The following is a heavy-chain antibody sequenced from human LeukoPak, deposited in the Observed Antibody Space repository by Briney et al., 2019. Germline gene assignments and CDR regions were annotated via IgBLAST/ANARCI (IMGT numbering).Heavy chain of an antibody. Sequence: GGSLRLSCAASGFTFSSYSMNWVRQAPGKGLEWVSSISSSSSYTYYADSVKGRFTISRDNAKNSLYLQMNSLRAEDTAVYYCARDYYDSSGYYYKPLWGQGTLVTVSS. CDR1: GFTFSSYS. D-gene: IGHD3-22*01. CDR2: ISSSSSYT. V-gene: IGHV3-21*01. J-gene: IGHJ4*02. CDR3: ARDYYDSSGYYYKPL.